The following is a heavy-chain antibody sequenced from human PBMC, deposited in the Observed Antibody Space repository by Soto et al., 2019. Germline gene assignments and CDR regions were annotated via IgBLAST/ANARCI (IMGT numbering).Heavy chain of an antibody. V-gene: IGHV4-34*01. Sequence: QVQLQQWGAGLLKPSETLSLTCAVYGGSFSGYYWSWIRQPPGKGLEWSGEINHSGSTNYNPSLRSRVTISVDTSKNQFSLKLSSVTAADTAVYYCARGSAALGYCSGGSCPVYFDYWGEGTMVTVSS. CDR2: INHSGST. J-gene: IGHJ4*02. CDR1: GGSFSGYY. CDR3: ARGSAALGYCSGGSCPVYFDY. D-gene: IGHD2-15*01.